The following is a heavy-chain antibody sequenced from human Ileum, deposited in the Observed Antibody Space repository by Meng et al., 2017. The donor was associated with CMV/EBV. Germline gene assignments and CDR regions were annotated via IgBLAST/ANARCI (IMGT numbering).Heavy chain of an antibody. CDR3: ARGYCSSTSCSPPAV. Sequence: GGSLRLSCAASGFTVSSNYMSWVRQAPGKGLEWVAVISYDGSNKYYADSVKGRFTISRDNSKNTLYLQMNSLRAEDTSVYYCARGYCSSTSCSPPAVWGRGTTVTVSS. D-gene: IGHD2-2*01. CDR2: ISYDGSNK. J-gene: IGHJ6*02. CDR1: GFTVSSNY. V-gene: IGHV3-30*03.